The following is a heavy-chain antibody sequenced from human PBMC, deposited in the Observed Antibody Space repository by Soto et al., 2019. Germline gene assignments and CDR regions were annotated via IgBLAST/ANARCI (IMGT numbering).Heavy chain of an antibody. J-gene: IGHJ4*02. Sequence: EVQLLESGGGLVQPGGSLRLSCSASGFTFTSYAMSWVRQAPGKGLEWVSGISGSGGDTKSADSVKGRFTISRDNFKNMLYLQMNSLRAEDTAVYYCANHDFWPLYNPGLDSWGQGTLVTVSS. V-gene: IGHV3-23*01. CDR3: ANHDFWPLYNPGLDS. CDR2: ISGSGGDT. CDR1: GFTFTSYA. D-gene: IGHD3-3*01.